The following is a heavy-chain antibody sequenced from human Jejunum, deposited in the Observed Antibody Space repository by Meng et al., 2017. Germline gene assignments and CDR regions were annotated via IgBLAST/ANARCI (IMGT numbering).Heavy chain of an antibody. D-gene: IGHD3-9*01. Sequence: QVQLQELGPGLVKPSETLSLTCIVSGASISNYYWNWIRQTPTKGLEWIGHIDYTGSANYNPSLKSRVSISIDTSKNQFSLDLSSVTAADTAVYYCARGWGRFDPYEFWGQGILVTVSS. CDR1: GASISNYY. CDR2: IDYTGSA. J-gene: IGHJ4*02. CDR3: ARGWGRFDPYEF. V-gene: IGHV4-59*01.